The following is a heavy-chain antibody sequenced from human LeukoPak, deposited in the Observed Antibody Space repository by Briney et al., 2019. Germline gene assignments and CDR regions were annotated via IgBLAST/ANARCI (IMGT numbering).Heavy chain of an antibody. J-gene: IGHJ1*01. Sequence: PSETLSLTCTVSGGSISSYYWSWLRQPPGKGLEWIGYIYYSGSTNYNPSLKSRVTISVDTSKKQFSLKLSSVTAADTAVYHCARSGSSWYEYFQHWGQGTLVTVSS. CDR2: IYYSGST. CDR3: ARSGSSWYEYFQH. V-gene: IGHV4-59*08. CDR1: GGSISSYY. D-gene: IGHD6-13*01.